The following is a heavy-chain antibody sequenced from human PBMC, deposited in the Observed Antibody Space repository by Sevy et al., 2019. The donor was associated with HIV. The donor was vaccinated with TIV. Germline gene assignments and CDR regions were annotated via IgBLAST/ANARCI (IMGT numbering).Heavy chain of an antibody. D-gene: IGHD3-10*01. V-gene: IGHV3-7*01. J-gene: IGHJ4*02. CDR3: ARVGIFEGSESHFRFIDY. CDR2: IKQDGSKK. Sequence: GGSLRLSCAASGFTFSTYWMTWVRQAPGKGLEWVANIKQDGSKKNYVDSMKSRFTLSRDNAKNSLYVQMNSLRAEDTALYYCARVGIFEGSESHFRFIDYWGQGILVTVSS. CDR1: GFTFSTYW.